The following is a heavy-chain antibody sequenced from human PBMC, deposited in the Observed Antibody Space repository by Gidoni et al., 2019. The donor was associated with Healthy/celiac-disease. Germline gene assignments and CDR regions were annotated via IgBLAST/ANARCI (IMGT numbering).Heavy chain of an antibody. V-gene: IGHV5-10-1*03. J-gene: IGHJ6*03. D-gene: IGHD1-7*01. CDR2: LDPSDSYT. CDR1: GYSFTSYW. Sequence: EVQLVQSGAEVKKPGESLRISCKGSGYSFTSYWISWVRQMPGKGLEWMGRLDPSDSYTNYSPSFQGHVTISADKSISTAYLQWSSLKASDTAMYYCARRGNWNYGYYYYMDVWGKGTTVTVSS. CDR3: ARRGNWNYGYYYYMDV.